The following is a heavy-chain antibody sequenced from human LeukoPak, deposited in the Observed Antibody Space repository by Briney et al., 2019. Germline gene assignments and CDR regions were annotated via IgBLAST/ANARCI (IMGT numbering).Heavy chain of an antibody. CDR2: VYYSGST. Sequence: SETLSLTCSVSGGSTSGYFWTWIRQPPGKGPEWIGYVYYSGSTNYNPSLKSRVTISLDTSKNQFSLKLSSVTAADTAVYYCAREVRDAYYYYGMDVWGQGTTVTVSS. CDR3: AREVRDAYYYYGMDV. V-gene: IGHV4-59*01. J-gene: IGHJ6*02. D-gene: IGHD3-10*01. CDR1: GGSTSGYF.